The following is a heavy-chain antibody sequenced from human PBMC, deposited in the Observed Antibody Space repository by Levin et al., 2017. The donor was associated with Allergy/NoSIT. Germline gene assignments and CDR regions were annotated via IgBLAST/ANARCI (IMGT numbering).Heavy chain of an antibody. CDR1: GFTFSSYA. J-gene: IGHJ4*02. Sequence: PGGSLRLSCAASGFTFSSYAMSWVRQAPGKGLEWVSAISGSGGSTYYADSVKGRFTISRDNSKNTLYLQMNSLRAEDTAVYYCAKSQTYYYDSSGYSHGYWGQGTLVTVSS. D-gene: IGHD3-22*01. CDR3: AKSQTYYYDSSGYSHGY. V-gene: IGHV3-23*01. CDR2: ISGSGGST.